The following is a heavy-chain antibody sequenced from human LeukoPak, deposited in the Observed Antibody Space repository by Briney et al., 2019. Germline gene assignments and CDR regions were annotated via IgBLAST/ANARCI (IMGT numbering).Heavy chain of an antibody. CDR3: ARVRGNYDFWSGYSVNRIDY. V-gene: IGHV4-34*01. J-gene: IGHJ4*02. D-gene: IGHD3-3*01. Sequence: SETLSLTCAVYGGSFSGYYWSWIRQPPGKGLEWIGEINHSGSTNYNPSLKSRVTMSVDTSKNQFSLKLSSVTAADTAVYYCARVRGNYDFWSGYSVNRIDYWGQGTLVTVSS. CDR1: GGSFSGYY. CDR2: INHSGST.